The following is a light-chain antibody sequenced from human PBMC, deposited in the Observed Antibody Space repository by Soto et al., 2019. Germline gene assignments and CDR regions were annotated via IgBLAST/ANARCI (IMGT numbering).Light chain of an antibody. J-gene: IGLJ3*02. CDR3: SSYTSSSTWV. CDR2: EVS. V-gene: IGLV2-18*02. Sequence: QSVLTQPPSVSGSPGQSVTISCTGTSSDVGSYNRVSWYQQPPGTAPKLMIYEVSNRPSGVPDRFSGSKSGNTASLTISGLQAEDEADYYCSSYTSSSTWVFGRGTQLTVL. CDR1: SSDVGSYNR.